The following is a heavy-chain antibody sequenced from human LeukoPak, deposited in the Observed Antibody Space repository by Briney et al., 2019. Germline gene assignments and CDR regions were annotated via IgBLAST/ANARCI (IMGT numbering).Heavy chain of an antibody. CDR3: ARESSGPTIDI. CDR1: GGTFSSYA. CDR2: IIPIFGIA. V-gene: IGHV1-69*04. D-gene: IGHD3-22*01. Sequence: GASVKVSCKASGGTFSSYAISWVRQAPGQGLEWMGRIIPIFGIANYAQKFQGRVTITADKSTSTAYMELSSLRSEDTAVYYRARESSGPTIDIWGQGTMVTVSS. J-gene: IGHJ3*02.